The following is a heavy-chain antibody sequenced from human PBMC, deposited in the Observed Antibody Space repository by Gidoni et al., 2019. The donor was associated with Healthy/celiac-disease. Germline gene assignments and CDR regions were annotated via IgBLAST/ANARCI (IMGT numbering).Heavy chain of an antibody. Sequence: QVQLQQWGAGLLKPSETLSLTCAVYGGSFSGYYWSWIRQPPGKGLEWIGEINHSGSTNYNPSLKSRVTISVDTSKSQFSLKLGSVTAADTAVYYCAREDYYGSGSYYQYYYYYGMDVWGQGTTVTVS. CDR1: GGSFSGYY. V-gene: IGHV4-34*01. J-gene: IGHJ6*02. CDR3: AREDYYGSGSYYQYYYYYGMDV. D-gene: IGHD3-10*01. CDR2: INHSGST.